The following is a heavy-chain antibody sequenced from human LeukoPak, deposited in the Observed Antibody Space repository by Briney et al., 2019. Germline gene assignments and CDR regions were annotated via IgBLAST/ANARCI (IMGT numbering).Heavy chain of an antibody. D-gene: IGHD4-17*01. CDR1: GYTFTSYD. CDR2: MNLNSGNT. Sequence: ASVKVSCKASGYTFTSYDINWVRQATGQGLESMGWMNLNSGNTGYAQKFQGRVTMTRNTSISTAYMELSSLRSEDTAVYYCARGHYGDYYYYMDVWGKGTTVTVSS. V-gene: IGHV1-8*01. J-gene: IGHJ6*03. CDR3: ARGHYGDYYYYMDV.